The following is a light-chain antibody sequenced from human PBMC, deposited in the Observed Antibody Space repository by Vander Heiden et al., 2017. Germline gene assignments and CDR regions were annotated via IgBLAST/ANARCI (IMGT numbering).Light chain of an antibody. J-gene: IGKJ4*01. CDR3: QQRKV. CDR1: QSVSNSY. Sequence: EIVLTQSPGALSLSPGERATLSCRASQSVSNSYLGWYQQKPGQAPRLLIYGASSRATGIQDRFSGSGSGTDFTLTISRMEPEDFAGYDGQQRKVFGGGTKVEIK. V-gene: IGKV3-20*01. CDR2: GAS.